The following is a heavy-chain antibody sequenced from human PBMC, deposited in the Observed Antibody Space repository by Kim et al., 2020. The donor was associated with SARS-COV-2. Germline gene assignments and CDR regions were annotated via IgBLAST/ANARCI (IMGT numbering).Heavy chain of an antibody. CDR2: IYYSGST. V-gene: IGHV4-31*03. CDR1: GGSISSGGYY. J-gene: IGHJ6*02. Sequence: SETLSLTCTVSGGSISSGGYYWSWIRQHPGKGLEWIGYIYYSGSTYYNPSLKSRVTISVDTSKNQFSLKLSSVTAADTAVYYCARARTGTKHEYYYYGMDVWGQGTTVTVSS. D-gene: IGHD1-1*01. CDR3: ARARTGTKHEYYYYGMDV.